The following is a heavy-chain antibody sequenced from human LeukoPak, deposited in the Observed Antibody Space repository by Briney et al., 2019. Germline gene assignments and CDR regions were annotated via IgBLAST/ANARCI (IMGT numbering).Heavy chain of an antibody. CDR1: GFTFGDYA. Sequence: GGSLRLSCTPSGFTFGDYAMNGVRQAPGKGLGGVGFIRAKAYGGTMEYAASVKGRFTISRDESKSIAYLQMNSLKTEDTAVYYCTNGSAGFFDFWGQGTLVTVSS. CDR2: IRAKAYGGTM. D-gene: IGHD2-2*03. CDR3: TNGSAGFFDF. V-gene: IGHV3-49*04. J-gene: IGHJ4*02.